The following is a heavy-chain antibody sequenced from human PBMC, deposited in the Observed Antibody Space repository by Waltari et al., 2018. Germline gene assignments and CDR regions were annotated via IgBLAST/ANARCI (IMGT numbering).Heavy chain of an antibody. D-gene: IGHD6-13*01. CDR3: ARDKGIAAAGTHRNWFDP. V-gene: IGHV4-38-2*02. CDR2: IYHSGST. Sequence: QVQLQESGPGLVKPSETLSLTCAVSGYSISSGYYWGWIRQPPGKGLEWIGSIYHSGSTYYNPSLKSRVTISVDTSKNQFSLKLSSVTAADTAVYYCARDKGIAAAGTHRNWFDPWGQGTLVTVSS. CDR1: GYSISSGYY. J-gene: IGHJ5*02.